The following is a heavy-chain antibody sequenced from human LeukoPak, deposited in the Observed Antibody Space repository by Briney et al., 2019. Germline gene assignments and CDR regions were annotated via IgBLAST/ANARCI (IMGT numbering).Heavy chain of an antibody. D-gene: IGHD3-22*01. Sequence: SETLSLTCTVSGGSISSYYWSWIRQPPGKGLEWIGYIYYSGSTNYNPSLKSRVTISVDTSKNQFSPKLSSVTAADTAVYYCARLSSDYYDSSGYCDYWGQGTLVTVSS. CDR2: IYYSGST. CDR1: GGSISSYY. CDR3: ARLSSDYYDSSGYCDY. J-gene: IGHJ4*02. V-gene: IGHV4-59*08.